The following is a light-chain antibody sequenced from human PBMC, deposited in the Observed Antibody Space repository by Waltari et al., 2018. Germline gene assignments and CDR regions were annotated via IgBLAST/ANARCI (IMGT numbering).Light chain of an antibody. J-gene: IGLJ3*02. CDR1: STNIGKNY. CDR3: GSWDSSLNAPV. V-gene: IGLV1-51*01. CDR2: DND. Sequence: QSVLTQPPSVSAAPGQRVTISCYGSSTNIGKNYVSCYQQLPGTAPKLLIYDNDQRPSDIPDRFSGSKSGASGTLGITGVQTGDEAYYYCGSWDSSLNAPVFGAGTKLTVL.